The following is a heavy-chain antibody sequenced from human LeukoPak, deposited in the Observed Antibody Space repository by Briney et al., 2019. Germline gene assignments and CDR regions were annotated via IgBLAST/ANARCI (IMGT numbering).Heavy chain of an antibody. D-gene: IGHD2-2*01. V-gene: IGHV4-59*01. CDR3: ARTYCSSTSCYFNY. CDR1: GGSISSYY. Sequence: SETLSLTCTVSGGSISSYYWSWIRQPPGKGLEWIGYIHYSGSTNYNPSLKSRVTISVDTSKNQFSLKLSSVTAADTAVYYCARTYCSSTSCYFNYWGPGTLVTVSS. CDR2: IHYSGST. J-gene: IGHJ4*02.